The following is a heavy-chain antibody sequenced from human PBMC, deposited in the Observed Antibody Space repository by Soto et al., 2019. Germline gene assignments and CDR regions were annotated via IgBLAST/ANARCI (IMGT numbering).Heavy chain of an antibody. CDR2: INAGNGNT. CDR3: ARGVGLYSNYDY. V-gene: IGHV1-3*01. Sequence: QVQLVQSGAEVKKPGASVKVSCKASGYTFTSYAMHWVRQAPGQRLEWMGWINAGNGNTKYSQKFQGRVTITRDTSASTAYMELSSLRSEDTVVYYCARGVGLYSNYDYWGQGTLVTVSS. D-gene: IGHD2-2*02. CDR1: GYTFTSYA. J-gene: IGHJ4*02.